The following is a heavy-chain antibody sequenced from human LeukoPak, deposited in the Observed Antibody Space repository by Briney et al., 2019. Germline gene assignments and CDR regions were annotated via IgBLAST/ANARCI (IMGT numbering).Heavy chain of an antibody. CDR2: TYYRSKWYS. CDR3: AKSMVRGVIITPLYDY. D-gene: IGHD3-10*01. Sequence: SQTLSLTCAISGDSVSSNSAAWNWIRQSPSRGLEWLGRTYYRSKWYSDYAVSVKSRITINPDTSKNQFSLQLNSVTPEDTAVYYCAKSMVRGVIITPLYDYWGQGTLVTVSS. V-gene: IGHV6-1*01. CDR1: GDSVSSNSAA. J-gene: IGHJ4*02.